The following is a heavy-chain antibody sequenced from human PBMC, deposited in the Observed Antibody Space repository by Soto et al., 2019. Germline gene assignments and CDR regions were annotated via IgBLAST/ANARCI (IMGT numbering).Heavy chain of an antibody. V-gene: IGHV4-30-4*01. J-gene: IGHJ4*02. CDR1: GASINSGDYY. Sequence: SETLSLTCTVSGASINSGDYYWSWIRQPPGKGLEWIGYISYSGSTYYNLSLKSRVTISVDTSKSQFSLILSSMTAADTAVYFCVRDKYGPLDYWGQGTLVTVSS. CDR3: VRDKYGPLDY. CDR2: ISYSGST. D-gene: IGHD4-17*01.